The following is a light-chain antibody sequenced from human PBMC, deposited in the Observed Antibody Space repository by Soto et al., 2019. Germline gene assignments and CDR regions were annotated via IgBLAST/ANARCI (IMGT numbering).Light chain of an antibody. CDR2: GAS. CDR1: HSVSSSY. Sequence: EIVLTQSPGTLSLSPGERATLSCRASHSVSSSYLAWYQQNPGQAPRLLIYGASSRATGIPDRFSGSGSGTDFTLTISRLEPEDFAVYYCQQYGSSPTYTFGQGTKLEIK. V-gene: IGKV3-20*01. J-gene: IGKJ2*01. CDR3: QQYGSSPTYT.